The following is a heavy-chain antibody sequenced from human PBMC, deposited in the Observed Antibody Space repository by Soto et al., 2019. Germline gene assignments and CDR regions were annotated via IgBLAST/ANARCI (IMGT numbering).Heavy chain of an antibody. V-gene: IGHV1-18*01. CDR2: ISAYNGNT. CDR1: GYTFTSYG. J-gene: IGHJ6*03. D-gene: IGHD2-2*01. CDR3: ARNGAYYSSTSCLGYYYDYMDV. Sequence: QVQLVQSGAEVKKPGASVKVSCKASGYTFTSYGISWVRQAPGQGLEWMGWISAYNGNTNYAQKLQGRVTMTTDTSTRTGYMDLRSVRADDTAVYYCARNGAYYSSTSCLGYYYDYMDVWCKGATITVSS.